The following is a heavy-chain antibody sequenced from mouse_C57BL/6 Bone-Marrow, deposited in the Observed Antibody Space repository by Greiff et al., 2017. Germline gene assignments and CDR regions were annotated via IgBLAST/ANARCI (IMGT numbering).Heavy chain of an antibody. Sequence: VQLKQSGPELVKPGASVKISCKASGYAFSSSWMNWVKQRPGKGLEWIGRIYPGDGDTNYNGKFKGKATLTADKSSSTAYMQLSSLTSEDSAVYFCARERFGFAYWGQGTLVTVSA. J-gene: IGHJ3*01. CDR3: ARERFGFAY. V-gene: IGHV1-82*01. CDR1: GYAFSSSW. CDR2: IYPGDGDT.